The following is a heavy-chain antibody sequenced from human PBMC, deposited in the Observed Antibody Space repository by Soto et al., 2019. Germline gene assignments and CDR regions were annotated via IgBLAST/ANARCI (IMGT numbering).Heavy chain of an antibody. Sequence: GGSLRLSCAASGFPFSSYSMNWVRQAPGKGLEWVSYISSSSSTIYYADSVKGRFTISRDNAKNSLYLQMNSLRAEDTAVYYCARDFGSGYYLSFDYWGQGTLVTVSS. J-gene: IGHJ4*02. D-gene: IGHD3-22*01. CDR3: ARDFGSGYYLSFDY. CDR1: GFPFSSYS. CDR2: ISSSSSTI. V-gene: IGHV3-48*01.